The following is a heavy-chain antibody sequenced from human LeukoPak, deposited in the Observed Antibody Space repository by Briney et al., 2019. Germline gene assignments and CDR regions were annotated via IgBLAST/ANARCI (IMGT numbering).Heavy chain of an antibody. CDR1: GGSISSYY. CDR3: ARHEVKYGSGTYPLGT. D-gene: IGHD3-10*01. J-gene: IGHJ5*02. CDR2: IKYSVTT. V-gene: IGHV4-59*08. Sequence: SETLSLTCTLSGGSISSYYWSWIRQPPGKGLEWIGYIKYSVTTNYNPSLTSRVTISVDQSKNRFSLKLSSVTAADTAVYYCARHEVKYGSGTYPLGTWGQGTLVTVSS.